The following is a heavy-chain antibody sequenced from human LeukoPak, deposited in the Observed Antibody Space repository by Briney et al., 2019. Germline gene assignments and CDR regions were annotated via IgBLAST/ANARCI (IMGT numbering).Heavy chain of an antibody. J-gene: IGHJ4*02. Sequence: ASVKVPCKASGYSFPNYGINWVRQAPGQGLEWMGWIRPHDGKTSYPQKFRGRVTMTTDVSTNTIYMDLRSLRSDDTAIYYCARDKRDSNPSGIWFPFDFWGQGTLVTVSS. V-gene: IGHV1-18*01. D-gene: IGHD3-22*01. CDR1: GYSFPNYG. CDR2: IRPHDGKT. CDR3: ARDKRDSNPSGIWFPFDF.